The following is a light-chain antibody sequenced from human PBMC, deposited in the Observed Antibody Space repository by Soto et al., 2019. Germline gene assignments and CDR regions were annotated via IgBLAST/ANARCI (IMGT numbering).Light chain of an antibody. CDR3: QQRVNWLT. J-gene: IGKJ4*01. CDR2: DAS. CDR1: QSVGTY. Sequence: EIVLTQSPAILSLSPGERATLSCRASQSVGTYLDWYQQKLGQAPRLLIYDASNRATGIPARFSGSGSGTDFTLTISSLEPEDFAVYYCQQRVNWLTFGGGTQVEV. V-gene: IGKV3-11*01.